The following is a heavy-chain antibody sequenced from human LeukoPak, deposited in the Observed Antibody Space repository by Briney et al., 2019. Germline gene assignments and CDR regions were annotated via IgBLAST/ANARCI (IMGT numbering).Heavy chain of an antibody. Sequence: GGSLRLSCAASGLTPSDYWMSLVRQAPGKGLEWVANIKPDGTKKHYVDSVKGRFTISRDNAKNSLYLQMNSLRVEDTAVYYCARDWGYWGQGTLVTVSS. D-gene: IGHD3-16*01. CDR2: IKPDGTKK. J-gene: IGHJ4*02. CDR1: GLTPSDYW. CDR3: ARDWGY. V-gene: IGHV3-7*01.